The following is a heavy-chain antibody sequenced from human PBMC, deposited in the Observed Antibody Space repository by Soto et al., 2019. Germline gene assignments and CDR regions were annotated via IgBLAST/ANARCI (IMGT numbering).Heavy chain of an antibody. V-gene: IGHV4-39*01. CDR2: IFYTGST. D-gene: IGHD3-22*01. J-gene: IGHJ4*02. Sequence: QLQLQESGPGRVKPSETLSLTCTVSGGSISSSSHYWGWIRQPPGKGLEWIGSIFYTGSTYHNPSLKSRVTISVDTSKNQFSLKLSSVTAADTAVYYCLIEVVSIGIDYWGQGTLVTVSS. CDR1: GGSISSSSHY. CDR3: LIEVVSIGIDY.